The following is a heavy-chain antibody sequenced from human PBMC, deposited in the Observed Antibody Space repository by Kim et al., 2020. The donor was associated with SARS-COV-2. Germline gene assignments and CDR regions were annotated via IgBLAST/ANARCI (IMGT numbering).Heavy chain of an antibody. J-gene: IGHJ4*02. CDR3: ARGRPIYDSSGYLDY. D-gene: IGHD3-22*01. V-gene: IGHV1-69*01. Sequence: QKFQGRVTITADESTSTAYMELGSLRSEDTAVYYCARGRPIYDSSGYLDYWGQGTLVTVSS.